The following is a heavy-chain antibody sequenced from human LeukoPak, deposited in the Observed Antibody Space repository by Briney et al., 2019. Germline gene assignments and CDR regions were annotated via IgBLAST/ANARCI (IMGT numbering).Heavy chain of an antibody. J-gene: IGHJ4*02. CDR3: ARDIVVVPAATWNYFDY. Sequence: PGGSLRLSCAASGFTFSSYAMSWVRQAPGKGLEWVSAISGSGGSTYYADSVKGRFTISRDNSKNTLYLQMNSLRAEDTAVYYCARDIVVVPAATWNYFDYWGQGTLVTVSS. CDR1: GFTFSSYA. V-gene: IGHV3-23*01. D-gene: IGHD2-2*01. CDR2: ISGSGGST.